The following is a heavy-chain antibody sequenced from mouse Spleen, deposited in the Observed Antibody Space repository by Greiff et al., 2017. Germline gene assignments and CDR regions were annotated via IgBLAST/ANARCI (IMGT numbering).Heavy chain of an antibody. Sequence: VQLQQSGPGLVKPSQTVFLTCTVTGISITTGNYRWSWIRQFPGNKLEWIGYIYYSGTISYNPSLTSRTTITRDTPKNQFFLEMKSLTDEDTATYYCARDCYGGNFDYAMDYWGQGTSVTVSS. D-gene: IGHD1-1*01. V-gene: IGHV3-5*01. CDR3: ARDCYGGNFDYAMDY. CDR2: IYYSGTI. J-gene: IGHJ4*01. CDR1: GISITTGNYR.